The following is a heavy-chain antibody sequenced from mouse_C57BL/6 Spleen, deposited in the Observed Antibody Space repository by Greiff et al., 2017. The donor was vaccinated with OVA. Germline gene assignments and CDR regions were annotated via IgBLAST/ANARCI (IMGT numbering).Heavy chain of an antibody. D-gene: IGHD2-5*01. CDR1: RYTFTSYW. V-gene: IGHV1-64*01. Sequence: QVQLQQPGAELVKPGASVKLSCKASRYTFTSYWMHWVKQRPGQGLEWIGMIHPNSGSTNYNEKFKSKATLTVDKSSSTAYMQLSSLTSEDSAVYYCARAPYYSNYVNWYFDVWGTGTTVTVSS. CDR2: IHPNSGST. CDR3: ARAPYYSNYVNWYFDV. J-gene: IGHJ1*03.